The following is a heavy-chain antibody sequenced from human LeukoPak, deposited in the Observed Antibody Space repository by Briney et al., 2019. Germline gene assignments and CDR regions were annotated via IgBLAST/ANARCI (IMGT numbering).Heavy chain of an antibody. Sequence: ASVKVSCKASGYTFTSYDINWVRQATGQGLEWMGWMNPNSGNTGYAQKFQGRVTMTRNTSISTAYMELSSLRSEDTAVYYCAAGYCSSTSCYAYYYMDVWGKGTTVTVSS. D-gene: IGHD2-2*01. CDR2: MNPNSGNT. CDR1: GYTFTSYD. V-gene: IGHV1-8*01. J-gene: IGHJ6*03. CDR3: AAGYCSSTSCYAYYYMDV.